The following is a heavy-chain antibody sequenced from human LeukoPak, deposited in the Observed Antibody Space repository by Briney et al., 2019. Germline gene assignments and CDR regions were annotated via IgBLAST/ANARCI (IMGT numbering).Heavy chain of an antibody. J-gene: IGHJ4*02. V-gene: IGHV1-2*02. CDR2: INPNSGGT. CDR1: GGTFSSYA. CDR3: ARDVYGGYGY. D-gene: IGHD5-12*01. Sequence: ASVKVSCKASGGTFSSYAISWVRQAPGQGLEWMGWINPNSGGTNYAQKFQGRVTMTRDTSISTAYMELSRLRSDDTAVYYCARDVYGGYGYWGQGTLVTVSS.